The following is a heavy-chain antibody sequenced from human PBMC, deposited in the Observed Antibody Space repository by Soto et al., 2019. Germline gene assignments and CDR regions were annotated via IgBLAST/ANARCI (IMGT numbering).Heavy chain of an antibody. CDR3: ANDLGGGVGVFDI. Sequence: EVQLLQSGGGLIQPGGSLRLSCAASGFTFDNYAMNWVRQAPGKGLEWVSIISDSGGSTYYTDSVKGRFTISRDNSKNTLYLQMNSPRDEDTAVYHCANDLGGGVGVFDIWGQGTMVVVSS. V-gene: IGHV3-23*01. J-gene: IGHJ3*02. CDR2: ISDSGGST. D-gene: IGHD3-10*01. CDR1: GFTFDNYA.